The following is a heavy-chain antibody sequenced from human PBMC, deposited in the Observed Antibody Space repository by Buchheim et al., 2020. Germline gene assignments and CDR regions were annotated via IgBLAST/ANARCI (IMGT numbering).Heavy chain of an antibody. J-gene: IGHJ5*02. V-gene: IGHV1-18*01. CDR2: INTDNGDT. CDR1: GYTFSSNG. Sequence: QVQLVQSGPEVKEPGASVKVSCKTSGYTFSSNGVAWVRQAPGQGLEWMGWINTDNGDTTYAHNLQGRLTMTKDASTTTVYMELRRLRSDATAVYYCARDVSGDYDTWGQGTL. CDR3: ARDVSGDYDT. D-gene: IGHD7-27*01.